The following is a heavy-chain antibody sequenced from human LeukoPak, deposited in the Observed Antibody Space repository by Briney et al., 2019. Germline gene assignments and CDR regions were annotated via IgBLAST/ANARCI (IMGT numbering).Heavy chain of an antibody. V-gene: IGHV3-21*04. CDR2: ISSSSSNI. J-gene: IGHJ6*03. CDR1: GFTFSSYS. CDR3: ARGGTTAYYYYYYMDV. D-gene: IGHD1-26*01. Sequence: KPGGSLRLSCAASGFTFSSYSMNWVRQAPGKGLEWVSSISSSSSNIYYADSVKGRFTISRDNAKNTLYLQMNSLRDEDTAVYYCARGGTTAYYYYYYMDVWGKGTTVTVSS.